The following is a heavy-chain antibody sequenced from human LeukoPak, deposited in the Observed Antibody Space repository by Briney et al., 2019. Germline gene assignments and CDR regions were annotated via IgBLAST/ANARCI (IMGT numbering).Heavy chain of an antibody. CDR2: MNPNSGNT. CDR1: GYTFANYD. J-gene: IGHJ4*02. CDR3: ARGGPFDRYDSSDYPPES. V-gene: IGHV1-8*01. Sequence: GASVKVSCKASGYTFANYDTNWVRQATGQGLEWMGWMNPNSGNTGYAQKFQGRVTLTRNASITTAYMELSSLRSEDTALYYCARGGPFDRYDSSDYPPESWGQGTLVTVSS. D-gene: IGHD3-22*01.